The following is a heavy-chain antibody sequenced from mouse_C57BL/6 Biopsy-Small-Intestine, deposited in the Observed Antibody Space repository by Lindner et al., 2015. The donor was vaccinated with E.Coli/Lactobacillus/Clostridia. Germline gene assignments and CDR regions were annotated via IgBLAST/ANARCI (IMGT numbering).Heavy chain of an antibody. Sequence: VQLQESGPELVKPGASVKISCKASGYSFTSYYIHWVKQRPGQGLEWIGWIYPGSGNTNYNEKFKGKATLTADTSSSTAYMQLSSLTSEDSAVYYCARGGALYYYGSSYLFAYWGQGTLVTVSA. CDR3: ARGGALYYYGSSYLFAY. CDR2: IYPGSGNT. CDR1: GYSFTSYY. V-gene: IGHV1-66*01. D-gene: IGHD1-1*01. J-gene: IGHJ3*01.